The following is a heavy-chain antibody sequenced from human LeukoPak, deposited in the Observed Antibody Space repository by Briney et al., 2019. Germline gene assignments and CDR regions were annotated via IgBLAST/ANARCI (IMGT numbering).Heavy chain of an antibody. D-gene: IGHD3-10*01. V-gene: IGHV4-34*01. CDR2: INHSGST. CDR3: ARHLNPGRRLLWFGDYYYYYGMDV. Sequence: SETLSLTCAVYGGSFSGYYWSWIRQPPGKGLEWIGEINHSGSTYYNPSLKSRVTISVDTSKNQFSLKLSSVTAADTAVYYCARHLNPGRRLLWFGDYYYYYGMDVWGQGTTVTVSS. CDR1: GGSFSGYY. J-gene: IGHJ6*02.